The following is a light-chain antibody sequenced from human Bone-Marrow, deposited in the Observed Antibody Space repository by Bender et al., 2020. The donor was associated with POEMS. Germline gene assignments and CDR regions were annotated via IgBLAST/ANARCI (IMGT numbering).Light chain of an antibody. CDR2: DVT. CDR3: CSYAGSSTFVV. V-gene: IGLV2-14*03. CDR1: SSDVGGYNY. Sequence: QSALTQPASVSGSPGQSITISCTGTSSDVGGYNYVSWYQQYPGKVPKLIIYDVTYRPSGVSDRFSGSKTGNTASLTISGLQAEDEADYYCCSYAGSSTFVVFGGGTKLTVL. J-gene: IGLJ2*01.